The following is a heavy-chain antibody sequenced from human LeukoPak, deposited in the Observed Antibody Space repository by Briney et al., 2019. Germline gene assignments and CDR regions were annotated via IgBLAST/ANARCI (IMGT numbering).Heavy chain of an antibody. V-gene: IGHV4-59*12. J-gene: IGHJ4*02. CDR3: ARDSDYYGSGSFDY. CDR1: GGSISSYY. Sequence: SETLSLTCTVSGGSISSYYWSWIRQPPGKGLEWIGYIYYSGSTNYNPSLKSRVTISVDTSKNQFSLKLSSVTAADTAVYYCARDSDYYGSGSFDYWGQGTLVTVSS. D-gene: IGHD3-10*01. CDR2: IYYSGST.